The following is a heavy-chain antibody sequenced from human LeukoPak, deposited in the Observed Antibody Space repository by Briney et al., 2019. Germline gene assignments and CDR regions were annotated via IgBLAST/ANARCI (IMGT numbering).Heavy chain of an antibody. V-gene: IGHV4-59*01. CDR1: GASISNSY. CDR2: IYYSGST. J-gene: IGHJ3*02. Sequence: SETLSLTCTVSGASISNSYLSWIRQPPGKGLEWIGYIYYSGSTNYNPSLKSRVTISVDTSKKQFSLKLRSVTAADTAVYYCARDRTVRGDKDAVDIWGQGIMVTVSS. D-gene: IGHD3-10*01. CDR3: ARDRTVRGDKDAVDI.